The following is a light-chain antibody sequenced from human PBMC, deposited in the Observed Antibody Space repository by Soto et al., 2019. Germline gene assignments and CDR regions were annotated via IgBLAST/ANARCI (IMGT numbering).Light chain of an antibody. V-gene: IGLV1-40*01. J-gene: IGLJ1*01. CDR2: HNS. CDR3: QSYDSGLSAFYV. Sequence: QSVLTQPPSVSGAPGQRVTISCTGSSSNIGAGYDVHWYQQLPGTAPKLLIYHNSDRPSGVPDRFSGSKSGTSASLAITGLQAEDEADYYCQSYDSGLSAFYVFGTGTKATVL. CDR1: SSNIGAGYD.